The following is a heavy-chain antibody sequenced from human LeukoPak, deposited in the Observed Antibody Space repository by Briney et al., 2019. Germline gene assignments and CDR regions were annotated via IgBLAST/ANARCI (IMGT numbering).Heavy chain of an antibody. J-gene: IGHJ3*02. CDR1: GGSISSYY. Sequence: SETLSLTCTVSGGSISSYYWSWIRQPPGKGLEWIGYIYYSGSTNYNPSLKSRVTISVDTSKNQFSLKLSSVTAADTAVYYCARDRPLWFGEPIGSAFDIWGQGTMVTVSS. V-gene: IGHV4-59*01. CDR2: IYYSGST. D-gene: IGHD3-10*01. CDR3: ARDRPLWFGEPIGSAFDI.